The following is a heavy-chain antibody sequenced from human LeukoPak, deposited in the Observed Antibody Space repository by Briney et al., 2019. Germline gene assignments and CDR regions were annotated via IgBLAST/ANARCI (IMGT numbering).Heavy chain of an antibody. V-gene: IGHV3-21*06. J-gene: IGHJ4*02. CDR1: GFTIRNYT. CDR2: ISGSRRYI. Sequence: GGSLRLSCAASGFTIRNYTLNWVRQSPGKGLEWVSSISGSRRYIHYSDSVKGRFTISRDNAKNALYLEMDSLTADDTAVYYCARVNSARVVSLEGSWAGSLGFDHWGQGTLVTVSS. D-gene: IGHD3-3*01. CDR3: ARVNSARVVSLEGSWAGSLGFDH.